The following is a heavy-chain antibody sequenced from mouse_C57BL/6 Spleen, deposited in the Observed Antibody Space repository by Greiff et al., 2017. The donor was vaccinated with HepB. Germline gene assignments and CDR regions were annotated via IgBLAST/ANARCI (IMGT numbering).Heavy chain of an antibody. CDR3: TRPVIYYDYDGFAY. V-gene: IGHV6-6*01. CDR2: IRNKANNHAT. D-gene: IGHD2-4*01. Sequence: DVKLVESGGGLVQPGGSMKLSCAASGFTFSDAWMDWVRQSPEKGLEWVAEIRNKANNHATYYAESVKGRFTISRDDSKSSVYLQMNSLRAEDTGIYYCTRPVIYYDYDGFAYWGQGTLVTVSA. J-gene: IGHJ3*01. CDR1: GFTFSDAW.